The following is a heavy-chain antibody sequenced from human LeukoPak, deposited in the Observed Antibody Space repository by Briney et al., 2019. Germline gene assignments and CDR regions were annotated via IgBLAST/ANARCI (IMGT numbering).Heavy chain of an antibody. V-gene: IGHV3-48*02. D-gene: IGHD3-22*01. CDR2: ISSSSSTI. CDR3: ARDATYYYDSSGYLAPYYFDY. CDR1: GFTFSSYS. J-gene: IGHJ4*02. Sequence: PGGSLRLSCAASGFTFSSYSMNWVRQAPGKGLEWVSYISSSSSTIYHADSVKGRFTISRDNAKNSLYLQMNSLRDEDTAVYYCARDATYYYDSSGYLAPYYFDYWGQGTLVTVSS.